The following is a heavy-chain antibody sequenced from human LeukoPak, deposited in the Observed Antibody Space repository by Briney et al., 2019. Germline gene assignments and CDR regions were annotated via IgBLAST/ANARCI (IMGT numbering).Heavy chain of an antibody. CDR2: LYYSGST. J-gene: IGHJ3*02. D-gene: IGHD3-10*01. CDR3: ARGGSGLSNAFDI. Sequence: SETLSLTCSVSGGSISSYYWSWMRQPPGKGLEWIGYLYYSGSTNSNPSLRRRVTTSADTSKTQFSLKLRSVTAADTAVYYCARGGSGLSNAFDIWGQGTMVTVSS. V-gene: IGHV4-59*01. CDR1: GGSISSYY.